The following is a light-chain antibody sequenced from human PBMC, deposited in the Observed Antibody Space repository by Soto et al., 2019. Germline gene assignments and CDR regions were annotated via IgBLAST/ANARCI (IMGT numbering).Light chain of an antibody. CDR3: GSWDDTLNVV. CDR2: NNN. V-gene: IGLV1-44*01. J-gene: IGLJ2*01. CDR1: SSNIGGNT. Sequence: QLVLTQPPSASGTPGQRVTISCSGSSSNIGGNTVNWYQHLPGTAPRLLIYNNNQRPSGVPDRFSGSKSGTSASLAISGLQSEDEADYYFGSWDDTLNVVFGGGTKLTVL.